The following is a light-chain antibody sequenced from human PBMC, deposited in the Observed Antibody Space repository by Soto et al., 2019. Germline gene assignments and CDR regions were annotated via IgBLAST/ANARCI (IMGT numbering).Light chain of an antibody. J-gene: IGKJ5*01. CDR3: QQRT. V-gene: IGKV3-11*01. Sequence: EIVLTQSPATLSLSPGERATLSCRASQSLSSNFLAWYQQKPGQPPRLLIYDSSTRATGIPARFSGSGSGTDFTLTISSLEPEDFAVYYCQQRTFGQGTRLEIK. CDR2: DSS. CDR1: QSLSSN.